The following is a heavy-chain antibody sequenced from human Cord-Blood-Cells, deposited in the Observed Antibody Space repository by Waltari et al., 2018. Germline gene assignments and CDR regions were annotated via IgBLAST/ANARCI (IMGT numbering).Heavy chain of an antibody. V-gene: IGHV4-34*01. D-gene: IGHD2-2*02. J-gene: IGHJ5*02. CDR1: GGSFSGYY. Sequence: QVQLQQWGAGLLKPSETLSLTCAVYGGSFSGYYWSWIRQPPGKGLGWIGEINHSGSTNYNPSLKSRVTISVDTSKNQFSLKLSSVTAADTAVYYCAGDIVVVPAAIRYNWFDPWGQGTLVTVSS. CDR2: INHSGST. CDR3: AGDIVVVPAAIRYNWFDP.